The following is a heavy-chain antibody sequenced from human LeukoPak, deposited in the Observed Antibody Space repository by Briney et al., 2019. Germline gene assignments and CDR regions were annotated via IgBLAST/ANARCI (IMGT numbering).Heavy chain of an antibody. V-gene: IGHV1-2*02. CDR2: INPNSGGT. Sequence: ASVKVSCKASGYTFTGYYMHWVRRAPGQGLEWMGWINPNSGGTNYAQKFQGRVTMTRDTSISTAYMELSRLGSDDTAVYYCAREEGYYDSSGYINWYDPWGQGTLVNVSS. J-gene: IGHJ5*02. D-gene: IGHD3-22*01. CDR3: AREEGYYDSSGYINWYDP. CDR1: GYTFTGYY.